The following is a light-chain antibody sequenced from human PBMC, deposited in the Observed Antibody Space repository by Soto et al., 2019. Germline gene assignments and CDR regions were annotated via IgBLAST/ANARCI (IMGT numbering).Light chain of an antibody. CDR1: QSVGTN. J-gene: IGKJ1*01. CDR2: GAS. CDR3: QQYNNWPET. V-gene: IGKV3-15*01. Sequence: EIEMTQSPATLSLSPGERATLSCRASQSVGTNLAWYQQKPGQAPRLLIFGASTRATGVPARISGSGSGTDFTLTISSLQSEDFAMYHCQQYNNWPETFGQGTEVEIK.